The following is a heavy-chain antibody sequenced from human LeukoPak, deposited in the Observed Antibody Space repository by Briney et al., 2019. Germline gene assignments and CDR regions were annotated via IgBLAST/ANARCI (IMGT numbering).Heavy chain of an antibody. CDR1: GFTSSSYA. Sequence: GGSLRLSCAASGFTSSSYAMSWVRQAPGKGLEWVSTISGSGDSTYYADSVKGRFTISRDNSKNTLYLQMNSLRAEDTAVYYCAKHGYCSSASCSPYYYYYMDVWGKGTTVTVSS. CDR3: AKHGYCSSASCSPYYYYYMDV. D-gene: IGHD2-2*01. V-gene: IGHV3-23*01. J-gene: IGHJ6*03. CDR2: ISGSGDST.